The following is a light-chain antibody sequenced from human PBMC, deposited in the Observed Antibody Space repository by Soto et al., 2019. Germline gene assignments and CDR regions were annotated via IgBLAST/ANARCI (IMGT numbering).Light chain of an antibody. CDR2: EVT. CDR3: SSKRDSSTLLV. J-gene: IGLJ1*01. Sequence: QSVLTQPASVSGSPGQSITISCTGTSSDVGAYNYVSWYQHHPGKVPKLLIYEVTNRPSGVSDRFSGPKSGNTASLTISGLQAEDEADYFCSSKRDSSTLLVFGTGTKVTVL. V-gene: IGLV2-14*01. CDR1: SSDVGAYNY.